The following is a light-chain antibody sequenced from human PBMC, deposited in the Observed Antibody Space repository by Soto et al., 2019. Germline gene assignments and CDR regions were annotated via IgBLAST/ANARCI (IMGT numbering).Light chain of an antibody. CDR3: QQYSTYPYT. J-gene: IGKJ2*01. CDR1: QTTSSW. CDR2: KAS. Sequence: DIQMTQSPSTLSASVGDRVTITCRASQTTSSWLAWYQQKPGKAPKILIYKASSLESGVPSRFSGSGSGTEFTLIISSLQPDDSATYYCQQYSTYPYTFGLGTKLEIK. V-gene: IGKV1-5*03.